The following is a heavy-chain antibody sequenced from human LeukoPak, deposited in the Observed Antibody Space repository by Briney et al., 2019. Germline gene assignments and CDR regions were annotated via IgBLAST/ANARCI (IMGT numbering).Heavy chain of an antibody. J-gene: IGHJ4*02. CDR3: ARGQSGYSY. CDR1: GFTFSIHG. CDR2: IWDDGDKQ. V-gene: IGHV3-33*01. D-gene: IGHD5-18*01. Sequence: GGSLRLSCAASGFTFSIHGMHWVRQAPGKGLEWVAIIWDDGDKQYYADSEKGRFTISRDNSKNTLYLQMNSLRAEDTAVYYCARGQSGYSYWGQGTLVTVSS.